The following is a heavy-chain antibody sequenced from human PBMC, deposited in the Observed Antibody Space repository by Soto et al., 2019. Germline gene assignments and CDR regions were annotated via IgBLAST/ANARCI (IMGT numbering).Heavy chain of an antibody. D-gene: IGHD2-2*01. J-gene: IGHJ6*02. CDR1: GGTFSSYA. CDR2: IIPISGTA. CDR3: ARSQGSSTSLEIYYYYYYGMDV. V-gene: IGHV1-69*01. Sequence: QVQLVQSGAEVKKPGSSVKVSCKASGGTFSSYAISWVRQAPGQGLEWMGGIIPISGTANYAQKFQRRVTITADESPSTAYMELSSLRSEDTAVYYCARSQGSSTSLEIYYYYYYGMDVWGQGTTVTVSS.